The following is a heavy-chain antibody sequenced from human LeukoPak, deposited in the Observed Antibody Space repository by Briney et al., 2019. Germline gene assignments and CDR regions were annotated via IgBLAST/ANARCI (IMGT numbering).Heavy chain of an antibody. J-gene: IGHJ3*02. V-gene: IGHV4-31*03. CDR3: AKSREEIRGLDAFDI. D-gene: IGHD5-24*01. CDR2: IYYSGST. Sequence: SETLSLTCTVSGGSISSGGYYWSWIRQHPGKGLEWIGYIYYSGSTYYNPSLKSRVALSVDTSKNQFSLKLSSLTAADTAVYYCAKSREEIRGLDAFDIWGQGTMVTVSS. CDR1: GGSISSGGYY.